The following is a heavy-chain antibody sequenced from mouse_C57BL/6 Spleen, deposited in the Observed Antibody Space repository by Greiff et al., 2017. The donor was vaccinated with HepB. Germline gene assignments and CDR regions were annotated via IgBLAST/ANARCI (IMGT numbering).Heavy chain of an antibody. CDR1: GYTFTSYW. V-gene: IGHV1-52*01. D-gene: IGHD1-1*01. J-gene: IGHJ2*01. Sequence: QVQLQQPGAELVRPGSSVKLSCKASGYTFTSYWMHWVKQRPIQGLEWIGNIDPSDSETHYNQKFKDKATLTVDKSSSTAYMQLSSLTSEDSAVYYCARSVITTVVATDYFDYWGQGTTLTVSS. CDR3: ARSVITTVVATDYFDY. CDR2: IDPSDSET.